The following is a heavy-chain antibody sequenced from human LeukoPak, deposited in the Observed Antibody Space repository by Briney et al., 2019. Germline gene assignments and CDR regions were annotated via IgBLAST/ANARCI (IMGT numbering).Heavy chain of an antibody. CDR1: GYTFTSYG. CDR3: ATRYYDSSGYSSPFDY. D-gene: IGHD3-22*01. V-gene: IGHV1-69*04. Sequence: SVKVSCKASGYTFTSYGISWVRQAPGQGLEWMGRIIPILGIANYAQKFQGRVTITADKSTSTAYMELSSLRSEDTAVYYCATRYYDSSGYSSPFDYWGQGTLVTVSS. CDR2: IIPILGIA. J-gene: IGHJ4*02.